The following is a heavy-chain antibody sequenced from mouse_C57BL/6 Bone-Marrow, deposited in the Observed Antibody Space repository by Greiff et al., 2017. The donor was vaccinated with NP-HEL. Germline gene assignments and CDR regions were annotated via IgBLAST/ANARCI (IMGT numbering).Heavy chain of an antibody. CDR1: GFTFTDYY. D-gene: IGHD3-2*02. Sequence: EVMLVESGGGLVQPGGSLSLSCAASGFTFTDYYMSWVRQPPGKALEWLGFIRNKANGYTTEYSASVKGRFTISRDNSQSILYLQMNALRAEDSATYYCARGTAQATLYFDYWGQGTTLTVSS. CDR3: ARGTAQATLYFDY. J-gene: IGHJ2*01. CDR2: IRNKANGYTT. V-gene: IGHV7-3*01.